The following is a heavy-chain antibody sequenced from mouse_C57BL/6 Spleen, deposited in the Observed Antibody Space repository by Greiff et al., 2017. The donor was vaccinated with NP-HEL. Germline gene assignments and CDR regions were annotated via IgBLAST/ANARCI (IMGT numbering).Heavy chain of an antibody. CDR2: ISGGGGNT. D-gene: IGHD1-1*01. J-gene: IGHJ4*01. CDR1: GFTFSSYT. V-gene: IGHV5-9*01. Sequence: DVMLVESGGGLVKPGGSLKLSCAASGFTFSSYTMSWVRQTPEKRLEWVATISGGGGNTYYPDSVKGRFTISRDNAKNTLYLQMSSLRSEDTALYYCARQSYYGSSLYAMDYWGQGTSVTVSS. CDR3: ARQSYYGSSLYAMDY.